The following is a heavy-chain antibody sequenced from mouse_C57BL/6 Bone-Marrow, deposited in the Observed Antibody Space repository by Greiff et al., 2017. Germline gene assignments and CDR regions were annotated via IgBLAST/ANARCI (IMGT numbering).Heavy chain of an antibody. J-gene: IGHJ4*01. CDR2: IYPRDGST. CDR3: ARWKVVAHGAMDY. V-gene: IGHV1-78*01. CDR1: GYTFTDHT. Sequence: VKLQESDAELVKPGASVKISCKVSGYTFTDHTIHWMKQRPEQGLEWIGYIYPRDGSTKYNEKFKGKATLTADKSSSTAYMQLNSLTSEDSAVYFCARWKVVAHGAMDYWGQGTSVTVSS. D-gene: IGHD1-1*01.